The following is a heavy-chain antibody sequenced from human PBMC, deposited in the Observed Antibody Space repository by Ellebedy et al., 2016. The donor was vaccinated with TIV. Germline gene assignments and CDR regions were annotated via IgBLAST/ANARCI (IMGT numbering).Heavy chain of an antibody. CDR1: GFTFSSYA. CDR2: ISGSGGST. J-gene: IGHJ4*02. V-gene: IGHV3-23*01. CDR3: ASLAGYFDY. Sequence: GESLKISXAASGFTFSSYAMSWVRQAPGKGLEWVSAISGSGGSTYYADSVKGRFTISRDNSKNTLYLQMNGLRAEDTAVYYCASLAGYFDYWGQGTLVTVSS.